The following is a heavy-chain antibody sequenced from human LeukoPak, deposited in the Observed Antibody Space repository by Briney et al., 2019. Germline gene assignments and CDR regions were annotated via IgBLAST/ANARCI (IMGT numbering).Heavy chain of an antibody. CDR2: ISSNGSTI. CDR3: ARDQGTIFGVVIDYYGMDV. V-gene: IGHV3-11*01. D-gene: IGHD3-3*01. J-gene: IGHJ6*02. CDR1: GFTFSDYY. Sequence: GGSLRLSCAASGFTFSDYYMSWIRHAPGKGLEWVSYISSNGSTIYYADSVKGRFTISRDNAKNSLYLQMNSLRAEDTAVYYCARDQGTIFGVVIDYYGMDVWGQGTTVTVSS.